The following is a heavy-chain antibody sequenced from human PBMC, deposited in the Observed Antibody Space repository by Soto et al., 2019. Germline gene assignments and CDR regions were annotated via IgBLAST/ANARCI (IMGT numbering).Heavy chain of an antibody. CDR2: ISYDGSNK. J-gene: IGHJ3*02. V-gene: IGHV3-30*04. CDR3: ARDGGYCSSTSCPPGAFDI. Sequence: GGSLRLSCAASGFIFSSYTMHWVRQAPGKGLEWVAVISYDGSNKYYADSVRGRFTISRDNSKDTLYLQMSSLRAEDTALYYCARDGGYCSSTSCPPGAFDIWGQGTMVTVSS. D-gene: IGHD2-2*03. CDR1: GFIFSSYT.